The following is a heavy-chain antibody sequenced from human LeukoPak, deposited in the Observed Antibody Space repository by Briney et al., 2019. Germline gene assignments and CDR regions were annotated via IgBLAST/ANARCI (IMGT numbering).Heavy chain of an antibody. Sequence: GGSLRLSCAASGFTSSSYSMNWVRQAPGKGLEWVSYISSSSSTIYCADSVKGRFTISRDNAKNSLYLQMNSLRAEDTAVYYCARGDAPGNLVDPWGQGTLVTVSS. D-gene: IGHD2-8*01. CDR2: ISSSSSTI. J-gene: IGHJ5*02. CDR1: GFTSSSYS. CDR3: ARGDAPGNLVDP. V-gene: IGHV3-48*01.